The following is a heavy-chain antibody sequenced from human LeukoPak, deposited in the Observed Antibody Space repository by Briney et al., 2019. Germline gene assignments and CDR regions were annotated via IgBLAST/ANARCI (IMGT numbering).Heavy chain of an antibody. D-gene: IGHD7-27*01. V-gene: IGHV1-2*02. CDR1: EYTFTDYY. J-gene: IGHJ4*02. Sequence: ASVKVSCKASEYTFTDYYVHWVRHPPGQGLEWMGWINPNTGGTNYAQKFPGRVTMTRDTSISTGYMDLRGLRSDDTAVYYCARAKANWGSGDYWGQGTLVTVSS. CDR2: INPNTGGT. CDR3: ARAKANWGSGDY.